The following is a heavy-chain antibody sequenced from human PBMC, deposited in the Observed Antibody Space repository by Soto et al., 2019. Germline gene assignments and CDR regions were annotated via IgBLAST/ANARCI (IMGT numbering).Heavy chain of an antibody. CDR3: ARVPGSSTTCYGYYFDH. CDR1: GDSISGYY. CDR2: IYYSGST. J-gene: IGHJ4*02. D-gene: IGHD2-2*01. V-gene: IGHV4-59*01. Sequence: PSETLSLTCTVSGDSISGYYWSWIRQPPGKGLEWIGYIYYSGSTNYNPSLKSRVTISVDTSKNQFSLKLTSVTAADTAVYYCARVPGSSTTCYGYYFDHWGQGTLVTVSS.